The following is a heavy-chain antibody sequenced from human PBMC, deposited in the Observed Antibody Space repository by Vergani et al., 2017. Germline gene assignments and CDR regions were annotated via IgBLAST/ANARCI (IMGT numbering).Heavy chain of an antibody. CDR3: AKAAVAGSYDAFDI. J-gene: IGHJ3*02. Sequence: VQLVESGGGLVQPGGSLRLSCAASGFTFSSYGMHWVRQAPGKGLEWVAVIWYDGSNKYYADSVKGRFTISRDNSKNTLYLQMNSLRAEDTAVYYCAKAAVAGSYDAFDIWGQGTMVTVSS. V-gene: IGHV3-33*06. D-gene: IGHD6-19*01. CDR1: GFTFSSYG. CDR2: IWYDGSNK.